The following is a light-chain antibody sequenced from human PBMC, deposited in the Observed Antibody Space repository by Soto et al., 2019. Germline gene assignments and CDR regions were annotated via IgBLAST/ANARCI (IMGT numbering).Light chain of an antibody. CDR3: QSYDSSLSGV. CDR1: SCHIGAGYD. J-gene: IGLJ1*01. V-gene: IGLV1-40*01. CDR2: GNS. Sequence: QSVLTQPPSASGAPGQWVTISCTGSSCHIGAGYDVHWYQQLPGTAPKLLIYGNSNRPSGVPDRFSGSKSGTSASLAITGLQAEDEADYYCQSYDSSLSGVFGTGTKLTVL.